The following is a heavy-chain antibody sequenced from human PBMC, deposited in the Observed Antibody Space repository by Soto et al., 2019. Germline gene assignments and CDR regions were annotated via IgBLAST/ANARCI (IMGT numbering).Heavy chain of an antibody. CDR3: ARAPMVLSRSYFDS. CDR1: GGSICNFY. D-gene: IGHD2-8*01. J-gene: IGHJ4*02. CDR2: ISYSGNT. V-gene: IGHV4-59*01. Sequence: SGTLSLTCTVSGGSICNFYWSWIRQPPGKGLEWIGYISYSGNTNYNPSLKSRVSISVDTSKNHLSLNLTSVTAADTAVYYCARAPMVLSRSYFDSWGQGTPVTVSS.